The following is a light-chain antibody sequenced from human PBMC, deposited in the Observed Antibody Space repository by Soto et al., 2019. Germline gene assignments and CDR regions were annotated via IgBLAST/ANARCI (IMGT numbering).Light chain of an antibody. CDR1: QSIRSY. Sequence: DIQLTQSPSSLSASVGDRVTITCRASQSIRSYLNWYQQKPGKAPKLLIYAASSLQTGVPSRFSGSGSGTDFTLTISNLQPEDFATYYCQQTSSTPTFGGGTKVEIK. CDR2: AAS. CDR3: QQTSSTPT. V-gene: IGKV1-39*01. J-gene: IGKJ4*01.